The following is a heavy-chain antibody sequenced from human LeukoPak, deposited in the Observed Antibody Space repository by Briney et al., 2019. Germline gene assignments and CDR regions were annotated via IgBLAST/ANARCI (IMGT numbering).Heavy chain of an antibody. CDR2: IYYRVTS. CDR1: GDSISTYY. V-gene: IGHV4-59*01. J-gene: IGHJ4*02. D-gene: IGHD3-10*01. Sequence: PSETLSLTCTVSGDSISTYYWSWTRRPPGKGLEWIGYIYYRVTSDYNPSLKSRVTMSVDMSTRQISLKLSSVTAADTAVYYCARAVGGDGSGSLWGPGTLVTVSS. CDR3: ARAVGGDGSGSL.